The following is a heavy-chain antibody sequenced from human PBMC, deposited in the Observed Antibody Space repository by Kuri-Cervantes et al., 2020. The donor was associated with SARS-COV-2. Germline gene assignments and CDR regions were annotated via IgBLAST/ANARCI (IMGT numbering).Heavy chain of an antibody. CDR3: AAEWSDAFDI. D-gene: IGHD2-8*01. CDR2: IGPSNTYI. Sequence: GESLKISCTDSGFTFNSYNMKWVRQAPGKGLEWVSGIGPSNTYIYYADSVKGRFTISRDNSKNTLYLQMNSLRAEDTAVYYCAAEWSDAFDIWGQGTMVTVSS. V-gene: IGHV3-21*01. J-gene: IGHJ3*02. CDR1: GFTFNSYN.